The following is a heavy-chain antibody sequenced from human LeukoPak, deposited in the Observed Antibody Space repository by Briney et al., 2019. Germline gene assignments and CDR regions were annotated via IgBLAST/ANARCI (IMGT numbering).Heavy chain of an antibody. J-gene: IGHJ2*01. CDR2: IKQYGSEK. D-gene: IGHD6-19*01. V-gene: IGHV3-7*01. CDR3: AREAVTGRGYFDL. Sequence: GGSLRLSCAASGFTFSTYWMSWVRQAPGKGLEWVANIKQYGSEKYYVDSVKGRFTISRDNAKISLYLQMNSLRAEDTAVYYCAREAVTGRGYFDLWGRGTLVTVSS. CDR1: GFTFSTYW.